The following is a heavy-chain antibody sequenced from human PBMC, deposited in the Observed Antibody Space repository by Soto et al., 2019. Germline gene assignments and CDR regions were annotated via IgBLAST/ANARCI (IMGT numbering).Heavy chain of an antibody. CDR1: GGTFSSYA. Sequence: SVKVSCKASGGTFSSYAISWVLQAPGQGLEWMGGIIPIFGTANYAQKFQGRVTITADESTSTAYMELSSLRSEDTAVYYCATEGGVITTIRIRNPFDIWGQGTMVTVSS. CDR3: ATEGGVITTIRIRNPFDI. V-gene: IGHV1-69*13. CDR2: IIPIFGTA. D-gene: IGHD3-22*01. J-gene: IGHJ3*02.